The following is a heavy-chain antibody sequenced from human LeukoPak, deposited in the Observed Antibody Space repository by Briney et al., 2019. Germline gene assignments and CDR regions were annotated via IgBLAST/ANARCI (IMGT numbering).Heavy chain of an antibody. CDR3: ARGSYYYDSSYTHRDAFDI. Sequence: PSETLPLTCAVYGGSFSGDYRSWIRQPPGKGLEWIGEINHSGNTNYNPSLKSRVTISVDTSKNQFSLKLSSVTAADTAVYYCARGSYYYDSSYTHRDAFDIWGQGTMVTVSS. J-gene: IGHJ3*02. V-gene: IGHV4-34*01. CDR2: INHSGNT. CDR1: GGSFSGDY. D-gene: IGHD3-22*01.